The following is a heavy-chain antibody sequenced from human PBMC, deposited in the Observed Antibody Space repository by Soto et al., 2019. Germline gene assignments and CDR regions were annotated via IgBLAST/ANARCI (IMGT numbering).Heavy chain of an antibody. D-gene: IGHD1-26*01. Sequence: PXETLSLTFTVSGCSIGSYYWSWIRQPPGKGLEWIGYIYYSGSTNYNPSLKSRVTISVDTSKNQFSLKLSSVTAADTAVYYCARTIVGATGHYYYYYGMDVWGQGTTVTVSS. CDR3: ARTIVGATGHYYYYYGMDV. CDR1: GCSIGSYY. J-gene: IGHJ6*02. V-gene: IGHV4-59*01. CDR2: IYYSGST.